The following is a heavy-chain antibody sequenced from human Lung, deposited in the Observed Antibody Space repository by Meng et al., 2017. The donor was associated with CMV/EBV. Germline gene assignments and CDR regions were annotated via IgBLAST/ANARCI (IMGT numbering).Heavy chain of an antibody. D-gene: IGHD2/OR15-2a*01. CDR3: ARARYYSNSNFDH. V-gene: IGHV3-30-3*01. Sequence: GESLKISCAASGFTFSSYTLHWVRQAPGKGLEWVSVIRTDGSNKHYADSVKGRFSISRDNPKNTLSLQMNSLRADDTAVYYCARARYYSNSNFDHWGQGTXVTVSS. J-gene: IGHJ4*02. CDR2: IRTDGSNK. CDR1: GFTFSSYT.